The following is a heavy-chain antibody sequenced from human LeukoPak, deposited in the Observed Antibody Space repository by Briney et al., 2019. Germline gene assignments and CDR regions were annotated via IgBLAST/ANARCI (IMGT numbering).Heavy chain of an antibody. CDR1: GDSVSGVY. J-gene: IGHJ4*02. CDR3: ARPPFATPFDY. Sequence: SETLSLTCTVSGDSVSGVYWSWIRQPPGKGLEWIGYVYYSGDTNYNPSLKSRVNMSLDTSKNQVSLRLSSVTAADTAVYYCARPPFATPFDYWGRGTLLTVSS. CDR2: VYYSGDT. D-gene: IGHD2-15*01. V-gene: IGHV4-59*08.